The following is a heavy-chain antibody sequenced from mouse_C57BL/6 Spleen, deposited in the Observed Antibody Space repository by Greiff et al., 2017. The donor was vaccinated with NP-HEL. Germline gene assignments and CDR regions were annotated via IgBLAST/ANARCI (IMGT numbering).Heavy chain of an antibody. CDR2: ISYDGSN. V-gene: IGHV3-6*01. CDR1: GYSITSGSY. CDR3: ASSDYDYEVWFAY. Sequence: ESGPGLVKPSQSLSLTCSVTGYSITSGSYWNWIRQFPGNKLEWMGYISYDGSNNYHPSLKNRISITRDTSKNQFFLQLNSVTTEDTATYYCASSDYDYEVWFAYWGQGTLVTVSA. J-gene: IGHJ3*01. D-gene: IGHD2-4*01.